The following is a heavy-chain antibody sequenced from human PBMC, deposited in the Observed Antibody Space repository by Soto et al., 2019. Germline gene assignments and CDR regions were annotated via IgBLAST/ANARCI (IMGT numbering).Heavy chain of an antibody. D-gene: IGHD2-2*02. CDR1: GYDFRSYW. J-gene: IGHJ4*02. V-gene: IGHV3-7*01. CDR2: IKEDGSEK. CDR3: TTLYYFAFNY. Sequence: EVPLVESGGGLVQPGGSLRLSCAASGYDFRSYWMSWVRQAPGKGMEWVAHIKEDGSEKYYVDSVKGRFTISRDIAKSSLYLQMNSLRAEDTAVSYCTTLYYFAFNYWGQGAPVTVSS.